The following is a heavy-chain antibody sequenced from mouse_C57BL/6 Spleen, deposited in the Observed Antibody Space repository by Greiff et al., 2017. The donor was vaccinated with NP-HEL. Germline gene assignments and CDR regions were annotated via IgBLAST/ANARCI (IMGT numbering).Heavy chain of an antibody. CDR1: GFTFSDYG. D-gene: IGHD1-1*01. Sequence: EVQGVESGGGLVKPGGSLKLSCAASGFTFSDYGMHWVRQAPEKGLEWVAYISSGSSTIYYADTVKGRFTISRDNAKNTLFLQMTSLRSEDTAMYYCAGSLLLRYPFAYWGQGTLVTVSA. CDR3: AGSLLLRYPFAY. J-gene: IGHJ3*01. CDR2: ISSGSSTI. V-gene: IGHV5-17*01.